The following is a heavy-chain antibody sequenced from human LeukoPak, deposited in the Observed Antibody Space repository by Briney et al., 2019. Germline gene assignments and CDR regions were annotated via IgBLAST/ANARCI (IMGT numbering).Heavy chain of an antibody. CDR3: ARDQYDTWSRRGNFDS. V-gene: IGHV3-7*03. J-gene: IGHJ4*02. CDR1: GFTFGKYW. Sequence: GGSLRLSCVASGFTFGKYWISWVRQAPGKGLEWVANIKLDGSEKNYVDSVKGRFTISRDNTKNSLYLQMNSLRAEDTAVFYCARDQYDTWSRRGNFDSWGQGTLVIVSS. CDR2: IKLDGSEK. D-gene: IGHD3-3*01.